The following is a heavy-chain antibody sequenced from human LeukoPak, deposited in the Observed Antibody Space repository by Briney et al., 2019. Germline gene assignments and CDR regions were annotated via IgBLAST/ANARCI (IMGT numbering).Heavy chain of an antibody. D-gene: IGHD3-9*01. V-gene: IGHV3-23*01. CDR3: AKVSEILAGYCEG. CDR2: ISGSGGRT. CDR1: GFSFSSYA. Sequence: GGSLRLSCAASGFSFSSYAMNWVRQAPGKGLECVSIISGSGGRTYYADSAKGRFTISRDTSKNTLYLQMQSESAEDRAVYYCAKVSEILAGYCEGWGEGSLVSVSS. J-gene: IGHJ4*02.